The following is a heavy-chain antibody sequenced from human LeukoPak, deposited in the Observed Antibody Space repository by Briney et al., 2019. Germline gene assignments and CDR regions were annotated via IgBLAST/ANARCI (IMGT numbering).Heavy chain of an antibody. V-gene: IGHV3-15*01. CDR3: NTDFGPLA. CDR1: GFTFSNAW. Sequence: AVLRLSCAASGFTFSNAWMSWVRQAPGKGLGWVGRIKSKTSSGTTDYAAPVKGRFTISRDDAKNSLYLQMNSLKTEDTAVYYCNTDFGPLAWGQGTLVTVAS. J-gene: IGHJ5*02. CDR2: IKSKTSSGTT. D-gene: IGHD3-3*01.